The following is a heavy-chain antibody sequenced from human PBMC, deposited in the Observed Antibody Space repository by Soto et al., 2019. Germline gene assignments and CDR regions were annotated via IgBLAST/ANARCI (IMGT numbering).Heavy chain of an antibody. D-gene: IGHD6-19*01. V-gene: IGHV3-30-3*01. CDR1: GFTLSSYA. CDR2: ISYDGSNK. CDR3: ARDMAGYSSGSVDY. J-gene: IGHJ4*02. Sequence: QVQLVESGGGVVKPGRSLRLSCAASGFTLSSYAMHWVRQAPGKGLEWVAVISYDGSNKYYADSVKGRFTISRDNSKNTLYLQMNSLRAEDTAVYYCARDMAGYSSGSVDYWGQGTLVTVSS.